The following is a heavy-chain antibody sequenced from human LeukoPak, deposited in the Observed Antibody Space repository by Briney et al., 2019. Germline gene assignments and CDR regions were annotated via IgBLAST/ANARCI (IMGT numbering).Heavy chain of an antibody. J-gene: IGHJ5*02. CDR2: IYYSGST. CDR1: GGSISCHY. D-gene: IGHD3-3*01. V-gene: IGHV4-59*11. CDR3: ARDLRFLGFDP. Sequence: SETLSLTCTVSGGSISCHYWSWIRQPPGKGLEWIGYIYYSGSTNYNPSLKSRVTISVDTSKNQFSLKLSSVTAADTAVYYCARDLRFLGFDPWGQGTLVTVSS.